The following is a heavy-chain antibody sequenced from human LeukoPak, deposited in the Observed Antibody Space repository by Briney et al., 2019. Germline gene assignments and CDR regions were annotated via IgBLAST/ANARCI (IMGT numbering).Heavy chain of an antibody. CDR2: MNPNSGNT. Sequence: GASVKVSCKASGYTFTSYDINWVRQATGQGLEWMGWMNPNSGNTGYAQKFQGRVTMTRNTSISTAYMELSSLRSEDTAVYYCARALRRGRGYSYGPHTSYYFDYWGQGTLVTVSS. V-gene: IGHV1-8*01. CDR1: GYTFTSYD. J-gene: IGHJ4*02. D-gene: IGHD5-18*01. CDR3: ARALRRGRGYSYGPHTSYYFDY.